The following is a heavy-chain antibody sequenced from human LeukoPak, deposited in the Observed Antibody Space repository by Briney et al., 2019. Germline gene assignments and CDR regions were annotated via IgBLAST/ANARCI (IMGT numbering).Heavy chain of an antibody. Sequence: GGSLRLSCAASGFIFSSYGMHWVRQAPGKGLEWVAFIRYDGSNKYYADSVKGRFTISRDNSRNTLYLQMNSLRAEDTAVYYCAKDRSKGSYGDDFDFWGQGTLVTVSS. CDR3: AKDRSKGSYGDDFDF. D-gene: IGHD3-16*01. CDR2: IRYDGSNK. CDR1: GFIFSSYG. J-gene: IGHJ4*02. V-gene: IGHV3-30*02.